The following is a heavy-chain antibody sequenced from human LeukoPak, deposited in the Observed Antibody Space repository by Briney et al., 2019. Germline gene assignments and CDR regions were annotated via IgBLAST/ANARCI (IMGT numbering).Heavy chain of an antibody. J-gene: IGHJ4*02. Sequence: ASVKVSCKASGYTFTGYYMHWVRQAPGQGLEWMGWINPNSGGTNYAQKFQGRVTMTRDTSISTAYMELSRLRSDDTAVYYCARDLSPGGSGQPQHYWGQGTLVTVSS. D-gene: IGHD3-10*01. V-gene: IGHV1-2*02. CDR3: ARDLSPGGSGQPQHY. CDR1: GYTFTGYY. CDR2: INPNSGGT.